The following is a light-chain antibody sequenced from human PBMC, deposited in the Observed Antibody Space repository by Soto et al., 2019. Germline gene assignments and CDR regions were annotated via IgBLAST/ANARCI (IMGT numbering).Light chain of an antibody. CDR1: SGHTNYA. CDR3: QTWGAGLQV. J-gene: IGLJ3*02. Sequence: QPVLTQSPSASASLGASVNLTCTLSSGHTNYAIVWHQQQPEKAPRYLMKISTDGRLFKGAGIPDRYSGSRSGAERYLTISSLQSEDEADYYCQTWGAGLQVFGGGTKLTVL. CDR2: ISTDGRL. V-gene: IGLV4-69*02.